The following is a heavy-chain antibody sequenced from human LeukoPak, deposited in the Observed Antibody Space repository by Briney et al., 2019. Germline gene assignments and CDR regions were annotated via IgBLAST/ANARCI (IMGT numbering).Heavy chain of an antibody. CDR1: GFTFSSYA. CDR2: ISYDGSNK. Sequence: GGSLRLSCAASGFTFSSYAMHWVRQAPGKGLEWVAIISYDGSNKYYADSVKGRFTISRDNSKNTLYLQMNSLRAEDTAVYYCAKAQGSGWYQWFDPWGQGTLVTVSS. D-gene: IGHD6-19*01. CDR3: AKAQGSGWYQWFDP. J-gene: IGHJ5*02. V-gene: IGHV3-30*04.